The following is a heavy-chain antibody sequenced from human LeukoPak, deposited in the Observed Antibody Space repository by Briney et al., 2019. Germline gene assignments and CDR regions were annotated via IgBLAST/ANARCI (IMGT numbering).Heavy chain of an antibody. V-gene: IGHV5-51*01. Sequence: GESLVPSFKGRGYNFVGYWIGWVRQMPGKGLEWMGIIYPGDSDTRYSPSFRSLVTISADKSINTAYLQWSSLQASDTAMYYCARHGDGIAAAGGGSFDDWGEGT. CDR2: IYPGDSDT. CDR1: GYNFVGYW. J-gene: IGHJ4*02. D-gene: IGHD6-13*01. CDR3: ARHGDGIAAAGGGSFDD.